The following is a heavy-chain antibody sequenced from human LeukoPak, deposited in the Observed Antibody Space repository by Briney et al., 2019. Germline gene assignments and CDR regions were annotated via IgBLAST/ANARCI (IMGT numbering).Heavy chain of an antibody. CDR3: ATGRLYCSSTSCPPPFDY. CDR2: FDPEDGET. J-gene: IGHJ4*02. Sequence: ASVTVSCKVSGYTLTELSMQWVRQAPGKGLEWMGGFDPEDGETIYAQKFQGRVTMTEDTSTDTAYMELSSLRSEDTAVYYCATGRLYCSSTSCPPPFDYWGQGTLVTVSS. CDR1: GYTLTELS. D-gene: IGHD2-2*01. V-gene: IGHV1-24*01.